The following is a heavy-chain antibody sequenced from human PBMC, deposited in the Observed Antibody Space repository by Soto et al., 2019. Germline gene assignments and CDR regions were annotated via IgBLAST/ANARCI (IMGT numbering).Heavy chain of an antibody. D-gene: IGHD6-13*01. V-gene: IGHV1-69*01. CDR3: ASGARRWYPYFFDS. CDR2: IIPYYNTL. Sequence: QAQVVQSGAEVRKPGSSVKLSCKASEGTFNSYAIAWVRQAPGQGLEWMGGIIPYYNTLNYAQKFQDRVTIPAADSTNTVYMELRSLRSDDPAVYFCASGARRWYPYFFDSWAQGTLVTVSS. J-gene: IGHJ4*02. CDR1: EGTFNSYA.